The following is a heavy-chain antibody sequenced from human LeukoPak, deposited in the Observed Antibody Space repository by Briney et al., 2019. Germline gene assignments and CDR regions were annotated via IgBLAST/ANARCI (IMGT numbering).Heavy chain of an antibody. CDR2: ISRSSIYI. Sequence: GGSVRVSCAASGFTFSTYCMHWVRQAPGKGLEWISSISRSSIYIYYADSVKGRVTISRDNAKNSLYLQMTSLRAEDTAVYHCARAAPHYDSSGYSYDYWGQGTLVTVSS. CDR3: ARAAPHYDSSGYSYDY. J-gene: IGHJ4*02. V-gene: IGHV3-21*01. D-gene: IGHD3-22*01. CDR1: GFTFSTYC.